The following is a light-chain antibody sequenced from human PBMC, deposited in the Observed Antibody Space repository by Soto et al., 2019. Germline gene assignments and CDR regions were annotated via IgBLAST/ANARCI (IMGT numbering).Light chain of an antibody. CDR1: QAIINY. Sequence: DIQLTQSPIFLSASVGDRVTISCRASQAIINYLAWYQQKPGKAPNLLIFGASTLQSGVPSRFSGSGSGTEFTLTISSLQPEDFATYYCQQLNSHPRTFGQGTKVEIK. J-gene: IGKJ2*01. CDR2: GAS. V-gene: IGKV1-9*01. CDR3: QQLNSHPRT.